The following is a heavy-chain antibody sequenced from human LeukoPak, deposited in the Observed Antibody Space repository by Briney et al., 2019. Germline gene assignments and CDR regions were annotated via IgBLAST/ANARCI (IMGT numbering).Heavy chain of an antibody. CDR2: TYYRSTWYN. V-gene: IGHV6-1*01. CDR1: GDSVSSNSAA. CDR3: ARPNWGLTLYFDY. D-gene: IGHD7-27*01. Sequence: SQTLSLTCAISGDSVSSNSAAWNWIRQSPSRGLEWLGRTYYRSTWYNDYAVSVKSRITVNPDTSKNQFSLKLSSVTAADTAVYYCARPNWGLTLYFDYWGQGTLVTVSS. J-gene: IGHJ4*02.